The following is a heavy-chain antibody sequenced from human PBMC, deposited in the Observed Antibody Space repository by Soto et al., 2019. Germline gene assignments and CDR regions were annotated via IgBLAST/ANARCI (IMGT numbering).Heavy chain of an antibody. Sequence: QVQLVQSGAEVKKPGASVKVSCKASGYTFTSYGISWVRQAPGQGLEWMGWISAYNGNTNYAQKLQGRVTMTTDTSTRTGYMELRSLRSDGTAVYYCASTSRLPAGGSGSYIPSDYWGQGTLVTVSS. V-gene: IGHV1-18*04. CDR3: ASTSRLPAGGSGSYIPSDY. CDR2: ISAYNGNT. J-gene: IGHJ4*02. CDR1: GYTFTSYG. D-gene: IGHD3-10*01.